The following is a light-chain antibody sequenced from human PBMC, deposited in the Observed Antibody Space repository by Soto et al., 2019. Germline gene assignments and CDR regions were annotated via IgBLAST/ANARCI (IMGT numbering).Light chain of an antibody. Sequence: DIQRTQSPSSLSASVGDRVTITCRASQGIGNDLGWYQQKPGKAPKRLIYGASTLQSGVPSRFSGSGLGREFTLTISSLQPEDFATYYCLQHNNYPFTFGPGTTVDFK. CDR2: GAS. J-gene: IGKJ3*01. CDR1: QGIGND. CDR3: LQHNNYPFT. V-gene: IGKV1-17*01.